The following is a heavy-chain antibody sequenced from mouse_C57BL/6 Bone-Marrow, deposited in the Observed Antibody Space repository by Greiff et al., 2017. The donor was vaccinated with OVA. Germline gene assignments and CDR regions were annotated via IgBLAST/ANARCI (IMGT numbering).Heavy chain of an antibody. D-gene: IGHD1-1*01. V-gene: IGHV1-80*01. J-gene: IGHJ2*01. CDR3: ARGPNYYGSRFDY. CDR2: IYPGDGDT. Sequence: QVQLQQSGAELVKPGASVKISCKASGYAFSSYWMNWVKQRPGKGLEWIGQIYPGDGDTNYNGKFKGKATLTADKSSSTAYMQLSSLTSEDSAVYFCARGPNYYGSRFDYWGQGTTLTVSS. CDR1: GYAFSSYW.